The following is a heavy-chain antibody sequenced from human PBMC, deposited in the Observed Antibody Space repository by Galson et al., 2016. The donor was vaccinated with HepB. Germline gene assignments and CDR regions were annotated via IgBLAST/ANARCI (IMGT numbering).Heavy chain of an antibody. J-gene: IGHJ6*02. CDR1: GFTLSSHG. CDR2: TWYDGSYK. Sequence: SLRLSCAASGFTLSSHGMHWVRQAPGKGLEWVAHTWYDGSYKYYPDSVKGRFTISRDDSKNTVSLQMDSLRVEETAVYYCARGRRGSGYGDYYHYGMDVWGRGTTVTISS. CDR3: ARGRRGSGYGDYYHYGMDV. V-gene: IGHV3-33*01. D-gene: IGHD5-18*01.